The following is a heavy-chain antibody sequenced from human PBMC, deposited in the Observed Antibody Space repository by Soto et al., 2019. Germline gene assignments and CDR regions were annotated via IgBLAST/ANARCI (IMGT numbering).Heavy chain of an antibody. CDR3: ARDPGDSSGYYYTYDY. CDR1: GFTFSSYA. V-gene: IGHV3-30-3*01. J-gene: IGHJ4*02. D-gene: IGHD3-22*01. CDR2: ISYDGSNK. Sequence: QVQLVESGGGVVQPGRSLRLSCAASGFTFSSYAMHWVRQAPGKGLEWVAVISYDGSNKYYADSVKGRFTISRDNSTNTLYLQMNSLSAEDTAVYYCARDPGDSSGYYYTYDYWGQGTLVTVSS.